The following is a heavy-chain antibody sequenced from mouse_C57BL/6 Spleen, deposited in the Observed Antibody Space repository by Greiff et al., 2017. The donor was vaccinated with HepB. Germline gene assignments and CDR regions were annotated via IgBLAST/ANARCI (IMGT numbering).Heavy chain of an antibody. CDR3: ARRITTVGASRAMDY. J-gene: IGHJ4*01. Sequence: VQLQQPGAELVKPGASVKMSCKASGYTFTSYWITWVKQRPGQGLEWIGDIYPGSGSTNYNEKFKSKATLTVDTSSSTAYMQHSSLTSEDSAVYYCARRITTVGASRAMDYWGQGTSVTVSS. CDR1: GYTFTSYW. CDR2: IYPGSGST. V-gene: IGHV1-55*01. D-gene: IGHD1-1*01.